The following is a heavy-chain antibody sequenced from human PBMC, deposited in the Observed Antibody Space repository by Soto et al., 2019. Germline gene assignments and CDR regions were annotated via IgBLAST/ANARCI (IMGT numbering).Heavy chain of an antibody. J-gene: IGHJ6*02. CDR3: ARDRSSGWQLGPYSENYYYGMDV. CDR1: GDSVSSNSAS. V-gene: IGHV6-1*01. CDR2: TYYRSNWYN. D-gene: IGHD1-26*01. Sequence: SQTLSLTWVISGDSVSSNSASWNWIRQSPSRGLEWLGRTYYRSNWYNDYAVSVKSRITINPDTSKNQFSLQLNSVTPDDTAVYYCARDRSSGWQLGPYSENYYYGMDVSGQGTTVTVSS.